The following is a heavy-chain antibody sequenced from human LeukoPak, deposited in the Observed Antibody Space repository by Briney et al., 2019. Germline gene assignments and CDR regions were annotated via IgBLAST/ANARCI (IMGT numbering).Heavy chain of an antibody. D-gene: IGHD3-10*01. J-gene: IGHJ6*02. CDR1: GDSVSSDSAA. V-gene: IGHV6-1*01. Sequence: SQTLSLTCAISGDSVSSDSAAWNWIRQSPSRGLEWLGRTYYRSKWYDDYAVSVKSRLTITPDTSQVRVSLQLNSVTPEDMAVYYCARERLTTVRGVPLHYYGMDVWGQGTTVTVSS. CDR2: TYYRSKWYD. CDR3: ARERLTTVRGVPLHYYGMDV.